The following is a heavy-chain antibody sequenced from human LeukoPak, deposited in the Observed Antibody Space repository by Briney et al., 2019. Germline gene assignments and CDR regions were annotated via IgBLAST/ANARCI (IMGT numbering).Heavy chain of an antibody. Sequence: PSETLSLTCGVDGGSFSGYYWNWIRQPPGKGLEWIGEINHSGSTNYNPSLKRRVTISVDTSQNQFSVRLNSVTAADTAVYYCARGRCLTTGGGAAAGFLDYWGQGTLVTVSS. CDR1: GGSFSGYY. CDR2: INHSGST. V-gene: IGHV4-34*01. J-gene: IGHJ4*02. D-gene: IGHD6-13*01. CDR3: ARGRCLTTGGGAAAGFLDY.